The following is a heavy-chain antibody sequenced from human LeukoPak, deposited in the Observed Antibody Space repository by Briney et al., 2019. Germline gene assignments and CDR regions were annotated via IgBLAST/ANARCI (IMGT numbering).Heavy chain of an antibody. D-gene: IGHD6-13*01. V-gene: IGHV3-30*03. CDR3: ARGIAALLDWFDP. CDR2: ISYDGNNK. Sequence: GGSLRLSCAASEFSFSDYGMHWVRQAPGKGLEWVALISYDGNNKYYADSVKGRFTISRDNSKNTLYLQMNSLRAEDTAVYYCARGIAALLDWFDPWGQGTLVTVSS. CDR1: EFSFSDYG. J-gene: IGHJ5*02.